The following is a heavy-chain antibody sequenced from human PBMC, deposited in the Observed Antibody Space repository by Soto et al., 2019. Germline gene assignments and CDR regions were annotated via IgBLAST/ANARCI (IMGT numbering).Heavy chain of an antibody. CDR1: GGTFSSYA. CDR2: IIPIFGTA. V-gene: IGHV1-69*13. CDR3: ARTRGAVRGAFDI. J-gene: IGHJ3*02. Sequence: ASVKVSCKASGGTFSSYAISWVRQAPGQGLEWMGGIIPIFGTANYAQKFQGRVTITADESTSTAYMELSSLRSEDTAVYYCARTRGAVRGAFDIWGQGTMVTVSS. D-gene: IGHD3-10*01.